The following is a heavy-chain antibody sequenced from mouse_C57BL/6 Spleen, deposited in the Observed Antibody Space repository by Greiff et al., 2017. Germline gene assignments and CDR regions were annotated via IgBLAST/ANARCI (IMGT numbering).Heavy chain of an antibody. CDR3: ARSNYYGSSYGYFDV. CDR2: IHPNSGST. V-gene: IGHV1-64*01. CDR1: GYTFTSYW. J-gene: IGHJ1*03. Sequence: QVQLQQPGAELVKPGASVKLSCKASGYTFTSYWMHWVQQTPGPGLEWIGMIHPNSGSTNSNEKFKSKATLTVDKSSSTAYMQLSSLTSEDSAVYYCARSNYYGSSYGYFDVWGTGTTVTVSS. D-gene: IGHD1-1*01.